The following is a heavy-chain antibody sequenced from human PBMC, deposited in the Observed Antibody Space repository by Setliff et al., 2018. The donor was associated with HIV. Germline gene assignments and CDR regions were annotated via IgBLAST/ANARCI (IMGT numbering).Heavy chain of an antibody. CDR3: AKDLKWSGNYWGGFDC. CDR1: GSTFSTYD. D-gene: IGHD1-26*01. CDR2: MNPNSGNT. Sequence: GASVKVSCKASGSTFSTYDINWVRQAPGQGPEWMGWMNPNSGNTGYAPKFQGRFTISRDNSKNTLYLQMTSLRVEDTALYYCAKDLKWSGNYWGGFDCWGQGTLVTVSS. V-gene: IGHV1-8*01. J-gene: IGHJ4*02.